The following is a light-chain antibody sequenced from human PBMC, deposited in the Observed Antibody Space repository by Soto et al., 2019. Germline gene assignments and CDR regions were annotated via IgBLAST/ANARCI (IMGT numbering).Light chain of an antibody. J-gene: IGKJ2*01. CDR3: QQSDSTPYT. CDR1: QSIASF. V-gene: IGKV1-39*01. CDR2: SAT. Sequence: DIQMTQSPSSLSASVVYIITITSGPSQSIASFLNWYQQKPGKAPRLLIYSATNLYSGVPSRFSGSGSGTDFTLTIASLQPEDFSTYYCQQSDSTPYTFGQGTKVDIK.